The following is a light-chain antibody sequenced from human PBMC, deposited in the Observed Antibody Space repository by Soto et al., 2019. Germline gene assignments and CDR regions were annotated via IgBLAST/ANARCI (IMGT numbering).Light chain of an antibody. V-gene: IGLV3-21*04. CDR2: YDS. CDR1: NIGSKS. J-gene: IGLJ2*01. Sequence: SYELTQAPSVSVAPGKTARITCGGNNIGSKSVHWYQQKPGQAPVLVIYYDSDRPSGIPERFSGSNSGNTATLTISRVEAGDEADYYCQVCDSSSDHVVFGGGTKVTVL. CDR3: QVCDSSSDHVV.